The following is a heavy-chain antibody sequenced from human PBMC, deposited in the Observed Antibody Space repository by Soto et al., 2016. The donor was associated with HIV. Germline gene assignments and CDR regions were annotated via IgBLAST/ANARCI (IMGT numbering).Heavy chain of an antibody. D-gene: IGHD3-22*01. CDR1: GFTFSSYD. Sequence: EVQLVESGGGLVQPGGSLRLSCAASGFTFSSYDMHWVRQATGKGLEWVSGIGTGGDTYYLGSVKGRFTISRENAKNSWYLQMNSLRAGDTAVYYCARGRGSYDAGGYYFEVFLIIWGQGDNGHRLF. J-gene: IGHJ3*02. CDR2: IGTGGDT. CDR3: ARGRGSYDAGGYYFEVFLII. V-gene: IGHV3-13*04.